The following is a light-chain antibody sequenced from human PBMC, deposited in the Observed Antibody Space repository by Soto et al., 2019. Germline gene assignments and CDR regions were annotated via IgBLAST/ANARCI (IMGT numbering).Light chain of an antibody. J-gene: IGKJ4*01. CDR1: QSVSSD. Sequence: EIVLTQSPATLSLSPGERATLSCRASQSVSSDLAWYQQKPGQAPRLLIHDASNKATGIPARFSGSGSGTDFTLTIGSLEPEDFAVDYCQQRSKWPLTFGGGTKVEIK. CDR3: QQRSKWPLT. V-gene: IGKV3-11*01. CDR2: DAS.